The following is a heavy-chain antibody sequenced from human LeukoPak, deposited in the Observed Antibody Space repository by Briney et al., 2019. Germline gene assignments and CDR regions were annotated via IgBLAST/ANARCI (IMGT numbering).Heavy chain of an antibody. CDR2: TSSSGDNT. D-gene: IGHD1-7*01. CDR3: AKLGGSYNWHYAGLNYMDV. Sequence: GGSLRLSCSPAGLTFNIYAMRFGRAAPGEGVGRVLGTSSSGDNTYYADSVKGRFTISRDNSKNKLYLQMNSLRAEDTAVYYCAKLGGSYNWHYAGLNYMDVWGKGTTVTVSS. CDR1: GLTFNIYA. V-gene: IGHV3-23*01. J-gene: IGHJ6*03.